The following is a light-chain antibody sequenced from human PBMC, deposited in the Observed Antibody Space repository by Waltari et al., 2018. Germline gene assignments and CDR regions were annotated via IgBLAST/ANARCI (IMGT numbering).Light chain of an antibody. J-gene: IGLJ1*01. V-gene: IGLV2-14*03. CDR1: NTDVGGYNA. Sequence: QSALTQPASVSGSPGQSIAISCTGTNTDVGGYNAVSWYQQHPGNAPNLKIYNVNNRPSVGYSCLLGSKSDKTASLTISGRQAEYEADYYCSSYATGGTYVFGTGTKVTVL. CDR2: NVN. CDR3: SSYATGGTYV.